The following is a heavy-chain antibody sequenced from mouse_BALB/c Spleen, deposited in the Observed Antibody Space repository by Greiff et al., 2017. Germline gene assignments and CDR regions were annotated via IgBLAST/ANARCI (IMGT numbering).Heavy chain of an antibody. CDR1: GFSLTSYG. Sequence: QVQLKQSGPGLVAPSQSLSITCTVSGFSLTSYGVHWVRQPPGKGLEWLGVIWAGGSTNYNSALMSRLSISKDNSKSQVFLKMNSLQTDDTAMYYCARERDPYGNYPYYYAMDYWGQGTSVTVSS. J-gene: IGHJ4*01. CDR3: ARERDPYGNYPYYYAMDY. V-gene: IGHV2-9*02. CDR2: IWAGGST. D-gene: IGHD2-1*01.